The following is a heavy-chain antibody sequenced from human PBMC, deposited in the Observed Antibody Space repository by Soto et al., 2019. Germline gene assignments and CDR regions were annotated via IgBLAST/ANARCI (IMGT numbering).Heavy chain of an antibody. D-gene: IGHD1-26*01. Sequence: PGGSLRLSCAASGFTFSSYSMNWVRQAPWKGLEWVSSISSSSSYIYYADSVKGRFTISRDNAKNSLYLQMNSLRAEDTAVYYCARDAPKYSGSTEWNYWGQGTLVTVSS. CDR3: ARDAPKYSGSTEWNY. CDR1: GFTFSSYS. J-gene: IGHJ4*02. V-gene: IGHV3-21*01. CDR2: ISSSSSYI.